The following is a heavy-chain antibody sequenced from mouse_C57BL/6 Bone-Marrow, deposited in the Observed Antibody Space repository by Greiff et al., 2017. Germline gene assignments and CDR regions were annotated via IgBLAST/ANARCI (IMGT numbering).Heavy chain of an antibody. D-gene: IGHD2-3*01. CDR1: GFNIKDDY. CDR3: TTPTDGYCGGFGY. Sequence: EVQLQQSGAELVRPGASVKLSCTASGFNIKDDYMHWVKQRPEQGLEWIGWIDPENGDTEYASKFQGKASITADTSSNTAYLQLSSLTSEDTAVYYCTTPTDGYCGGFGYWGQGTTLTVSS. J-gene: IGHJ2*01. V-gene: IGHV14-4*01. CDR2: IDPENGDT.